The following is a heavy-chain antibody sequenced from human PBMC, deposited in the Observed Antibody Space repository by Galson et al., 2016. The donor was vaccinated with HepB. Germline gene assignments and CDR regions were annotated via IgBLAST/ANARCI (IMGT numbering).Heavy chain of an antibody. D-gene: IGHD2-2*01. V-gene: IGHV6-1*01. Sequence: CAISGDSVSSDSAAWNWIRQSPSRGLEWLGRTFYRSKWYIEYAPSVRSRLSISPDTSKNQFSLQLNSVTPEDTALYYCARLGSVVVVPAFDSWGQGTL. CDR1: GDSVSSDSAA. CDR2: TFYRSKWYI. CDR3: ARLGSVVVVPAFDS. J-gene: IGHJ4*02.